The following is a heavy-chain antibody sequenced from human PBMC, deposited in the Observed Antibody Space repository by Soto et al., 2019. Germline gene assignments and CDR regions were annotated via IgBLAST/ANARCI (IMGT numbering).Heavy chain of an antibody. V-gene: IGHV3-7*01. Sequence: EVQLVESGGGLVQPGGSLRLSCAASGFTFSSYWMSWVRQAPGKGVEWVANIKQDGSEKYYVDSVKGRFTISRDNDKNSLYMQMHSLRAEDTAVYYCAREGQADNYYYFGMDVWGQGTTVTVSS. CDR2: IKQDGSEK. CDR3: AREGQADNYYYFGMDV. CDR1: GFTFSSYW. J-gene: IGHJ6*02. D-gene: IGHD2-15*01.